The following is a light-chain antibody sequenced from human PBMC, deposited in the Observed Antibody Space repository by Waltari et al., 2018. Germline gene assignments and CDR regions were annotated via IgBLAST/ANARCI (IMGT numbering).Light chain of an antibody. Sequence: QSALTQPASVSGSPGQSITISCTGTSSDVGHYNYVSWYKQHPGKAPKLMIYEVSNRPSGVSNRFSGSKSGNTASLTISGLQAEDEADYYCSSYTSSSTRVFGGGTKLTVL. V-gene: IGLV2-14*01. CDR1: SSDVGHYNY. J-gene: IGLJ3*02. CDR2: EVS. CDR3: SSYTSSSTRV.